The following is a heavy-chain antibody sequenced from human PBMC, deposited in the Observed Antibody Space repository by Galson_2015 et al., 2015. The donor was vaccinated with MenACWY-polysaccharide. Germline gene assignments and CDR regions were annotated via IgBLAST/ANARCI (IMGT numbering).Heavy chain of an antibody. CDR2: IFHSGTT. D-gene: IGHD1-26*01. CDR1: GYSISIGYY. V-gene: IGHV4-38-2*01. CDR3: ARVEKYSGSYYILH. J-gene: IGHJ4*02. Sequence: SETLSLTCAVSGYSISIGYYWGWIRQPPGKGLEWIASIFHSGTTYYNPSLKSRVTISVDTSKNQFSLKLSSVTAADTAVYYCARVEKYSGSYYILHWGQGTLVTVSS.